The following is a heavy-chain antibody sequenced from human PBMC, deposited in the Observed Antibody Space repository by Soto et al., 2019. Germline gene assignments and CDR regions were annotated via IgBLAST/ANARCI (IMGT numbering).Heavy chain of an antibody. CDR1: GYTFASYN. J-gene: IGHJ4*02. CDR2: MNPNSGNT. CDR3: ARESEDLTSNFDY. Sequence: GASVKVSCKTSGYTFASYNINWVRQATGQGLEWMGWMNPNSGNTGYAQKFQDRITLTRDTSITTAYMELSSLTSDDTAVYYCARESEDLTSNFDYWGQGTLVTVSS. V-gene: IGHV1-8*02.